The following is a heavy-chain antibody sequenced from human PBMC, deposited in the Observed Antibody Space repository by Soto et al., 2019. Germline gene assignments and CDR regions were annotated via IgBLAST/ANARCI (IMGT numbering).Heavy chain of an antibody. D-gene: IGHD1-26*01. CDR3: VKDRSSRYLSGLFFDL. J-gene: IGHJ4*02. Sequence: PGGSLRLSCAASGFSLSSYSMKWVRQAPGKGLEWISYISSSSNTIYYADSVKGRFTISRDNARNSLYLQMSSLRDEDTAVYYCVKDRSSRYLSGLFFDLWGPGIVVTVSS. CDR2: ISSSSNTI. CDR1: GFSLSSYS. V-gene: IGHV3-48*02.